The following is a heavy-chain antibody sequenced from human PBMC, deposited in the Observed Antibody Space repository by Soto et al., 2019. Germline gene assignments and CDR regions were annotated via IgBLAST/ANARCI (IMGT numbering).Heavy chain of an antibody. CDR2: INHGGST. CDR1: GGSFSGYY. V-gene: IGHV4-34*01. CDR3: AREQSRNSGYDWSVRFFDF. J-gene: IGHJ4*02. D-gene: IGHD5-12*01. Sequence: PSETLSLTCAVYGGSFSGYYWSWIRQPPGKGLEWIGEINHGGSTNYNPSLKSRVTISVDTSKNQFSLKLSSVTAADTAVYYCAREQSRNSGYDWSVRFFDFWGQGTLVTVSS.